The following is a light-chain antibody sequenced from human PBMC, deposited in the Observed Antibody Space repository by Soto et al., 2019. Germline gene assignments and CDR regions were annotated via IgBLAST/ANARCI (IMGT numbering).Light chain of an antibody. CDR3: SSYTNSNTRV. CDR2: EVS. V-gene: IGLV2-14*01. J-gene: IGLJ1*01. Sequence: QSMLTQPASVSGSPGQSITISCTGTNSDVGDYNYVSWYQQHPGKAPKLIIYEVSNRPSGISDRFSASKSGNTASLTISGLQAEDEADYYCSSYTNSNTRVFGTGTKVTVL. CDR1: NSDVGDYNY.